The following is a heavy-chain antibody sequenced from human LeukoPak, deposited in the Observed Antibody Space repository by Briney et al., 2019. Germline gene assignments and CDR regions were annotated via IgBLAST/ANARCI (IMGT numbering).Heavy chain of an antibody. CDR3: GRASGTFDY. Sequence: PGGSLRLSCAASGFTFSSYSMNWVRQAPGKGLEWVSSISSSSSQIYYADSVKGRFTISRENAKNSLYLQMNSLRAEDTAVYYCGRASGTFDYWGQGTLVTVSS. J-gene: IGHJ4*02. CDR2: ISSSSSQI. CDR1: GFTFSSYS. D-gene: IGHD1-1*01. V-gene: IGHV3-21*01.